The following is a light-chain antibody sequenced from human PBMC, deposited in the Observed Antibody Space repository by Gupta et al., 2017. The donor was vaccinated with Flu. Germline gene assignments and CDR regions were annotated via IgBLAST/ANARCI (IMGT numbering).Light chain of an antibody. J-gene: IGLJ3*02. Sequence: VRPTRTLNSGHSSYAIAWHQQQPEKGPRYLMKLNSDGSHSKGDGIPDRFSGSSSGAERYLTISSLQSEDEADYYCQTWGTGILVFGGGTKLTVL. CDR2: LNSDGSH. CDR1: SGHSSYA. CDR3: QTWGTGILV. V-gene: IGLV4-69*01.